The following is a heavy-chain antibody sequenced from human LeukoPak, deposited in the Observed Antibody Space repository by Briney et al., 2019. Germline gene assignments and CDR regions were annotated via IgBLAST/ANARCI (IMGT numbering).Heavy chain of an antibody. J-gene: IGHJ4*02. CDR2: IVVGSGNT. Sequence: GASVKVSCKASGFTFTSSAVQWVGQARGQRLEWIGWIVVGSGNTNYAQKFQERVTITRDMSTSTAYMELSSLRSEDTAVYYCAAGGGYSYGYDYWGQGTLVTVSS. D-gene: IGHD5-18*01. CDR1: GFTFTSSA. V-gene: IGHV1-58*01. CDR3: AAGGGYSYGYDY.